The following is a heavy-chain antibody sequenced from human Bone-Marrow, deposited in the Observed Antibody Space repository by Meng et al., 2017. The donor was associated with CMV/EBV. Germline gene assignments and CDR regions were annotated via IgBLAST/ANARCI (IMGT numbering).Heavy chain of an antibody. CDR3: ARVGGAAAGDYFDY. J-gene: IGHJ4*02. CDR1: GFTVSSNY. Sequence: GGSLRLSCAASGFTVSSNYMSWVRQAPGKGLEWVSVIYSGGSTYYADSVKGRFTISRDNSKNTLYLQMNSLRAEDTAVYYCARVGGAAAGDYFDYWGQGTLVTVYS. D-gene: IGHD6-13*01. CDR2: IYSGGST. V-gene: IGHV3-53*01.